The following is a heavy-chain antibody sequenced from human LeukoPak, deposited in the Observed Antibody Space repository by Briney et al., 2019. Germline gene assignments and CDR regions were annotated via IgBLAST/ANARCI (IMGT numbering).Heavy chain of an antibody. Sequence: ASVKVSCKVSGYTFTRFAFSWVRQAPGHGLEWMGRINAYNGKTEYSEKLQGRLTMTTETSSSTLYLELRSLGSDDTAVYFCARDTPQHLKRFDDLGQGTLVTVSS. CDR2: INAYNGKT. V-gene: IGHV1-18*01. CDR1: GYTFTRFA. D-gene: IGHD1-1*01. J-gene: IGHJ4*02. CDR3: ARDTPQHLKRFDD.